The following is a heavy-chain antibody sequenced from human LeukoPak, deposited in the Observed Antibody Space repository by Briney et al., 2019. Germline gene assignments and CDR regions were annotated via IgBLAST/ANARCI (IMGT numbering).Heavy chain of an antibody. J-gene: IGHJ4*02. Sequence: GASVKVSCKASGGTFSRYAINWVRQAPGQGLEWMGWISAYNGNTNYAQKLQGRVTMTTDTSTSTAYMELRSLRSDDTAVYYCARNVDSSSSDFDYWGQGTLVTVSS. V-gene: IGHV1-18*01. CDR3: ARNVDSSSSDFDY. CDR2: ISAYNGNT. CDR1: GGTFSRYA. D-gene: IGHD6-6*01.